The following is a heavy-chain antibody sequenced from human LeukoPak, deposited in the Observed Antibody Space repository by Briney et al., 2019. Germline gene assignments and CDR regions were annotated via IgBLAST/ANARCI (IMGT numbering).Heavy chain of an antibody. CDR3: AKPSSGYTSFHI. J-gene: IGHJ3*02. CDR1: GLSFSDLW. Sequence: PGGSLRLSCTASGLSFSDLWLTWVRQAPGKGLEWVSAISGSGGSTYDADSVKGRFTISRDNSKNTLYLQMNSLRVEDTAVYYCAKPSSGYTSFHIWGQGTMVTVSS. V-gene: IGHV3-23*01. CDR2: ISGSGGST. D-gene: IGHD3-22*01.